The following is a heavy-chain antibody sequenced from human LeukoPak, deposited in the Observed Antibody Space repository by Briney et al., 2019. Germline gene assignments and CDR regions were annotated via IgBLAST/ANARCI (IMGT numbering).Heavy chain of an antibody. CDR2: IYYSGTT. Sequence: SETLSLTCTVSGGSISYHYWSWIRQSPGKGLEWIGYIYYSGTTNYNPSLKSRVTISVDTSKNQFSLQLRSVTAADTAVYYCAREDPQTTVPEGMDVRGQGTTVTVSS. D-gene: IGHD4-17*01. CDR1: GGSISYHY. CDR3: AREDPQTTVPEGMDV. V-gene: IGHV4-59*11. J-gene: IGHJ6*02.